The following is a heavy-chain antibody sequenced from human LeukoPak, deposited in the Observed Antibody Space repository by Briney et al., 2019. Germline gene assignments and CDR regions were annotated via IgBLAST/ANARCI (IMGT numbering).Heavy chain of an antibody. V-gene: IGHV4-59*01. CDR3: ARGVAVAVTFYFDY. D-gene: IGHD6-19*01. CDR1: GGSISSNY. CDR2: IYYSGST. J-gene: IGHJ4*02. Sequence: SETLSLTCTVSGGSISSNYWSWNRQHPGKGLVWSGYIYYSGSTNYNPSLKSRVTISVDTSKNQFSLKLSSVTAADTAVYYCARGVAVAVTFYFDYWGQGTLVTVSS.